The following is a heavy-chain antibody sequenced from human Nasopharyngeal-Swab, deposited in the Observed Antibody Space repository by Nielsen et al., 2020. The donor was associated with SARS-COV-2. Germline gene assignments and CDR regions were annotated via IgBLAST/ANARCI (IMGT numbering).Heavy chain of an antibody. CDR2: IGGSGDST. CDR1: GFILSSYC. V-gene: IGHV3-23*01. J-gene: IGHJ6*03. D-gene: IGHD3-3*02. Sequence: GGSLRLSCAASGFILSSYCMTWVRQAPGKGLEWVSSIGGSGDSTFYADSVKGRFTISRDRSENTLYLQMNSLRVEDTAVYYCAKNTFMVDIYSYYMDVWGKGATVTVSS. CDR3: AKNTFMVDIYSYYMDV.